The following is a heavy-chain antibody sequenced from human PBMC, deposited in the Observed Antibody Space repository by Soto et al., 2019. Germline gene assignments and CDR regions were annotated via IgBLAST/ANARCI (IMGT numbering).Heavy chain of an antibody. Sequence: EVQLAESGGGLVQPGGSLRLSCAASGFTFSSYWMYWVRQAPGKGLVYVSRINNDGSGTTYAESVKGRLTISRDNAKNTLYLQRNSLRAEDTAVYYCARGGANHAFDIWGQGTMVTVSS. J-gene: IGHJ3*02. CDR1: GFTFSSYW. CDR2: INNDGSGT. CDR3: ARGGANHAFDI. V-gene: IGHV3-74*01.